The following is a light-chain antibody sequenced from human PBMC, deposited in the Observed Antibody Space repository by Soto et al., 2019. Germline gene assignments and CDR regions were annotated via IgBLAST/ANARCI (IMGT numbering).Light chain of an antibody. CDR2: GNN. Sequence: QSVLTQPPSVSGAPGQTVTISCTGSSSNIGAGYDVHWYQQLPGTAPKLLIYGNNNRPSGVPDRFSGSKSGTSASLAISGLQAEDEADYYCQSYDNSLSGCVVFGTGTKLTVL. J-gene: IGLJ2*01. V-gene: IGLV1-40*01. CDR1: SSNIGAGYD. CDR3: QSYDNSLSGCVV.